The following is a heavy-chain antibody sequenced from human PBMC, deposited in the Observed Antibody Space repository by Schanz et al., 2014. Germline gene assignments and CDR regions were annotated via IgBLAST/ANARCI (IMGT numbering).Heavy chain of an antibody. J-gene: IGHJ5*02. CDR3: ARGPLGTSP. CDR1: GYAFTTYG. V-gene: IGHV1-69*04. D-gene: IGHD5-12*01. CDR2: IIPIHGIV. Sequence: QVQLEQSGAEVKKPGASVRVSCKVSGYAFTTYGISWVRQAPGQGLEWMGRIIPIHGIVNYAQRFQDRVRITADKSTSTAYMELSSLRSDDTAVYYCARGPLGTSPWGQGTLVIVSS.